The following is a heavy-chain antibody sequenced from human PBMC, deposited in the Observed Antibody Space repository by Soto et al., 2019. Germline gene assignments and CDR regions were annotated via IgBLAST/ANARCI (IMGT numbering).Heavy chain of an antibody. V-gene: IGHV3-64*01. CDR3: ARRARPDFYYMDV. D-gene: IGHD6-6*01. CDR1: GFTFSSQS. J-gene: IGHJ6*03. Sequence: SLRLSCAASGFTFSSQSMSWVRQAPGKGLEWVSSISSNGVGTFYANSVKGRFTISRDNSKNTVYLQMGSLRPGDTAVYYCARRARPDFYYMDVWGKGSTVTVSS. CDR2: ISSNGVGT.